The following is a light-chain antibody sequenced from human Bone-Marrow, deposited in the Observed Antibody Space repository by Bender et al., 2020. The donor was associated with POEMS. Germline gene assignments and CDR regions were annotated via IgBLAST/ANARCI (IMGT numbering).Light chain of an antibody. CDR3: QSYDSSLSVV. J-gene: IGLJ2*01. CDR1: SSDVGRFNY. Sequence: QSALTQPASVPGSPGQSITISCTGTSSDVGRFNYVSWYQQHPGKAPKLMIYEVSNRPSGVSNRFSGSKSGNTASLTISGLQAEDEADYYCQSYDSSLSVVFGGGTKLTVL. CDR2: EVS. V-gene: IGLV2-14*01.